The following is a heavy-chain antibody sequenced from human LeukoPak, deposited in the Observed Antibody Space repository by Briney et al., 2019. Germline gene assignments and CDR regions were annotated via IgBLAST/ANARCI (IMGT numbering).Heavy chain of an antibody. CDR2: INPNSGGT. Sequence: GASVKVSCKASGYTFTGYFMHWVRQAPGQGLEWMGWINPNSGGTNFAQKFQGRVTMTRDTSISTAYMDLSRLRSDDTAVYYCAREAGATNHYYMDVWGKGTTVTISS. CDR1: GYTFTGYF. CDR3: AREAGATNHYYMDV. D-gene: IGHD1-26*01. V-gene: IGHV1-2*02. J-gene: IGHJ6*03.